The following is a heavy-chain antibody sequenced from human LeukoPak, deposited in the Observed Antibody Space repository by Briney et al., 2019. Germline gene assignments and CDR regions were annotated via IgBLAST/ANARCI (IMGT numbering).Heavy chain of an antibody. CDR3: ARVYYSGSYDYWYFDL. J-gene: IGHJ2*01. CDR2: IYYSGGT. CDR1: GGSFSDYY. D-gene: IGHD6-13*01. Sequence: SETLSLTCAVYGGSFSDYYWTWIRQPPGKGLEWIGYIYYSGGTNYNPSLKSRVTISVGTSKNLFSLKLGSVTAADTAVYYCARVYYSGSYDYWYFDLWGRGTLVTVSS. V-gene: IGHV4-59*01.